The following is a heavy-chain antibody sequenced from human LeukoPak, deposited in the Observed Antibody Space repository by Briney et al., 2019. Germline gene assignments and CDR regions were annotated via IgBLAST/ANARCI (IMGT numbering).Heavy chain of an antibody. Sequence: GGSLRLSCAASGFTFSDYYMTWVRQAPGKGLEWVSYISSSGSTIYYADSVKGRYTISRDNAKNSLYLQMNSLRAEDTAVYYCAELGITMIGGVWGKGTTVTISS. CDR1: GFTFSDYY. CDR3: AELGITMIGGV. J-gene: IGHJ6*04. V-gene: IGHV3-11*04. CDR2: ISSSGSTI. D-gene: IGHD3-10*02.